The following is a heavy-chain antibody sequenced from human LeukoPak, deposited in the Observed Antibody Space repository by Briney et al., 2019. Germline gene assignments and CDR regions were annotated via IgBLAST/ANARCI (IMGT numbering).Heavy chain of an antibody. D-gene: IGHD2-21*02. CDR2: IYSTGST. CDR3: ARRSVVTAINFDTFDI. Sequence: SETLSLTCTVSGGSISSYYWNWIRQLPGMGLEWIGYIYSTGSTNYNPSLRGRVIISLDTSKNQFSLELSSVTAADTALYYCARRSVVTAINFDTFDIWGQGTMVTVSS. V-gene: IGHV4-59*08. CDR1: GGSISSYY. J-gene: IGHJ3*02.